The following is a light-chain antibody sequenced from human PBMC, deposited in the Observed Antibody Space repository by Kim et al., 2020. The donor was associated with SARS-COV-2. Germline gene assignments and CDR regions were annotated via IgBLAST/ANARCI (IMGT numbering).Light chain of an antibody. Sequence: VAFGPSVRITCQGVSLRSYYASWYQQTPGLAPILIIYGKNDRPSWIPDRFSGSSSGNTASLTISGTQAGDEADYYCNSRDSNDNVVFGGGTQLTVL. J-gene: IGLJ2*01. V-gene: IGLV3-19*01. CDR2: GKN. CDR1: SLRSYY. CDR3: NSRDSNDNVV.